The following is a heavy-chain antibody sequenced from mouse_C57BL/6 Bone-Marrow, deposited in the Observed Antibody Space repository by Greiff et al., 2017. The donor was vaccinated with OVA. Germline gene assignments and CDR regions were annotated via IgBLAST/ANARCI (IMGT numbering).Heavy chain of an antibody. V-gene: IGHV1-4*01. CDR2: INTSSGYT. Sequence: VQLQQSGAELARPGASVKMSCKASGYTFTSYTMHWVKQRPGQGLEWIGYINTSSGYTKYNQKFKDKATLTADKSSSTAYMQLSSLTSEDSAVDYCARPYDYAWYFDVWGTGTTVTVSS. CDR3: ARPYDYAWYFDV. CDR1: GYTFTSYT. D-gene: IGHD2-4*01. J-gene: IGHJ1*03.